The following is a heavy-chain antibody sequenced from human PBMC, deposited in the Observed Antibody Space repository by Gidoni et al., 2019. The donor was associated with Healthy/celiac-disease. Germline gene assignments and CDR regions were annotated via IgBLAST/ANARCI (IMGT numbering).Heavy chain of an antibody. Sequence: QVQLVQSGAEVKKPGASVKFSCKASGYTFTSYDYNWVRQATGQGLEWMGWMKPNSGNTGDAQKFQGRVTMTRNNSISTAYMELSSLRSEDTAVYYCARGLHPERDLNDYYYYYMDVWGKGTTVTVSS. CDR2: MKPNSGNT. V-gene: IGHV1-8*01. CDR1: GYTFTSYD. D-gene: IGHD1-1*01. CDR3: ARGLHPERDLNDYYYYYMDV. J-gene: IGHJ6*03.